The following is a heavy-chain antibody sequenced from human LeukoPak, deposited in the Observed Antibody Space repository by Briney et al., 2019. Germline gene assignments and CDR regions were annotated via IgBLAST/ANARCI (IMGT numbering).Heavy chain of an antibody. Sequence: SETLSLTCTVSGGSISSYYWSWIRQPPGKGLEWIGYIYYSGSTNYNPSLKSRVTISVDTSKNQFSLKLSSVTAADTAVYYCVDPAGGYWGQGTLVTVSS. V-gene: IGHV4-59*01. D-gene: IGHD5-18*01. CDR1: GGSISSYY. CDR2: IYYSGST. CDR3: VDPAGGY. J-gene: IGHJ4*02.